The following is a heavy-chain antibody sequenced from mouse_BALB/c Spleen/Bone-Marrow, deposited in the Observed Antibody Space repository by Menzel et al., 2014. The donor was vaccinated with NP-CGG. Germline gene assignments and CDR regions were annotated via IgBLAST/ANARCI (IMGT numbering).Heavy chain of an antibody. V-gene: IGHV5-6-5*01. CDR3: ARLGNDDAMDY. J-gene: IGHJ4*01. Sequence: EVQRVESGGGLVKPGGSLKLSCAASGFTFSSYAMSLVRQTPEKRLEWVASISSGGSTYYPDSVKGRFTISRDNAKNTLYLQMSSLKSEDTALYYCARLGNDDAMDYWGQGTSVTVSS. CDR1: GFTFSSYA. CDR2: ISSGGST. D-gene: IGHD2-12*01.